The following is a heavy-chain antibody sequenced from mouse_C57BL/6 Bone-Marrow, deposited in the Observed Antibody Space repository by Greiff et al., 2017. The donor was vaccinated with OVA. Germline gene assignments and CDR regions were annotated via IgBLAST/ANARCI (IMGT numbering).Heavy chain of an antibody. CDR1: GYTFTEYT. CDR3: ARHEEGPYYYSSSRYFDV. Sequence: VQLQQSGAELVKPGASVKLSCKASGYTFTEYTIHWVKQRSGQGLEWIGWFYPGSGSIKYNEKFKDKATLTADKSSSTVYMELSRLTSEDSAVYFCARHEEGPYYYSSSRYFDVWGTGTTVTVSS. V-gene: IGHV1-62-2*01. D-gene: IGHD1-1*01. J-gene: IGHJ1*03. CDR2: FYPGSGSI.